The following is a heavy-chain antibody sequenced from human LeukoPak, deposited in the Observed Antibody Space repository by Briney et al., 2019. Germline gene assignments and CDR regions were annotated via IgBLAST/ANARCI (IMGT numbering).Heavy chain of an antibody. CDR2: ITGSGGIT. CDR3: AKWGDYDVLTGYYDPDY. V-gene: IGHV3-23*01. D-gene: IGHD3-9*01. Sequence: PGRSLRLSCAASGFTFSNYAMSWVRQAPGKGLEWVSAITGSGGITYYADSVKGRFTISRDNSKNTLYLQMNSLRAEDTAVYYCAKWGDYDVLTGYYDPDYWGQGTQVTVSS. J-gene: IGHJ4*02. CDR1: GFTFSNYA.